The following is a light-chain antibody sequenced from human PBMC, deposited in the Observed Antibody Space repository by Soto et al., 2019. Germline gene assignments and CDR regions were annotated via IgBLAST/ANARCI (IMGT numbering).Light chain of an antibody. CDR3: QQYGSSLT. Sequence: EIVMTQSPATLSVSPGERATLSCRASQSVSASLAWYQQKPGQAPRLLIYGASSRATGIPDRFSGSGSGTDFTLTISRLEPEDFAVYYCQQYGSSLTFGQGTKVDI. CDR2: GAS. CDR1: QSVSAS. J-gene: IGKJ1*01. V-gene: IGKV3-20*01.